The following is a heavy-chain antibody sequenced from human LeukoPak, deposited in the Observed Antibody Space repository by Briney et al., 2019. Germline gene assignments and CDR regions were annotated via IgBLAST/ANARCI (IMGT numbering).Heavy chain of an antibody. CDR1: GFTFSSYA. V-gene: IGHV3-30-3*01. CDR3: ARDRARFLEWLLLDY. CDR2: ISYDGSNK. Sequence: PGGSLRLSCAASGFTFSSYAMHWVRQAPGKGLEWVAVISYDGSNKYYADSVKGRFTISRDNSENTLYLQMNSLRAEDTAVYYCARDRARFLEWLLLDYWGQGTLVTVSS. J-gene: IGHJ4*02. D-gene: IGHD3-3*01.